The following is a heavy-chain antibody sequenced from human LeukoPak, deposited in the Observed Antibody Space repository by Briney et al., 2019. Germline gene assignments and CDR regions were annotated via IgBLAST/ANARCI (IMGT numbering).Heavy chain of an antibody. CDR1: GYSFTSYW. J-gene: IGHJ4*02. V-gene: IGHV5-51*01. D-gene: IGHD3-3*01. CDR2: IYPGDSDT. Sequence: GESLKISCKGSGYSFTSYWIGWVRQMPGKGLEWMGIIYPGDSDTRYSPSFQGQVTISADKSISTAYLQWSSLKASDTAMYYCARREKYGFWSGYYTRGDYFDYWGQGTLVTVSS. CDR3: ARREKYGFWSGYYTRGDYFDY.